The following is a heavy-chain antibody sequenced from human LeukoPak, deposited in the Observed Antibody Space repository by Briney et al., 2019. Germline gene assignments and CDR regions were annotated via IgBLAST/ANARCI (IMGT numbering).Heavy chain of an antibody. CDR2: IYYSGST. CDR1: GGSIGSTTYY. Sequence: RTSETLSLTCTVSGGSIGSTTYYWGWIRQPPGKELEGIGSIYYSGSTYYNPSLKGRVTISLDTSKNQFSLKLSSVTAADTAVYYCARHKQSGTYYDAFDIWGQGTMVTVSS. CDR3: ARHKQSGTYYDAFDI. J-gene: IGHJ3*02. D-gene: IGHD1-26*01. V-gene: IGHV4-39*01.